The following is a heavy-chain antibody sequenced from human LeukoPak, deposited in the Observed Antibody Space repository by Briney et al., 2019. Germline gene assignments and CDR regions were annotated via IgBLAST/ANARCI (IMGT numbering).Heavy chain of an antibody. Sequence: GGSLRLSCAASGFTFSSYAMSWVRQAPGKGLEWVSAISGSGGSTYYADSVEGRFTISRDNSKHTLYLQMNSLRAEDTAVYYCAKLRKYYDSSGYRSWYMDVWGKGTTVTVSS. J-gene: IGHJ6*03. D-gene: IGHD3-22*01. CDR3: AKLRKYYDSSGYRSWYMDV. CDR1: GFTFSSYA. CDR2: ISGSGGST. V-gene: IGHV3-23*01.